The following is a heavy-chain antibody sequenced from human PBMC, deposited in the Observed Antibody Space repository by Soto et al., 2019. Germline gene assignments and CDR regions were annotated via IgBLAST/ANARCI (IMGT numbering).Heavy chain of an antibody. J-gene: IGHJ1*01. Sequence: QVQLVQSGAEVKKPGASVKVSCTTSGYTFTGYGVSWVRQAPGQGLEWLGWISAYNGSTNYAQRFQGRATMTTDTSTTTVYMELRSLRSDDTAIYYCARALYCSDGTCYHPGFFRHWGQGTLVTVSS. CDR2: ISAYNGST. CDR3: ARALYCSDGTCYHPGFFRH. V-gene: IGHV1-18*01. D-gene: IGHD2-15*01. CDR1: GYTFTGYG.